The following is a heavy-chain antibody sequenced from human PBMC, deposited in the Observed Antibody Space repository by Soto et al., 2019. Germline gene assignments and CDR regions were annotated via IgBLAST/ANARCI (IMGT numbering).Heavy chain of an antibody. CDR1: GFIFSSEA. CDR2: VSGSDGST. Sequence: GGSLRLSCAASGFIFSSEALTWVRQVPGKGLEWVSGVSGSDGSTYYTDSVKGRFTISRDNSKNTLYLQMNSLRVDDTAIYYCAKSGGIYRHFDYWGHGTLVTVSS. V-gene: IGHV3-23*01. CDR3: AKSGGIYRHFDY. D-gene: IGHD3-16*02. J-gene: IGHJ4*01.